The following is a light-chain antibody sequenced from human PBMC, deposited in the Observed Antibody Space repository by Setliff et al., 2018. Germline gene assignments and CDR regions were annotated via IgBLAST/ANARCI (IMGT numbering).Light chain of an antibody. CDR2: DVN. V-gene: IGLV2-14*03. CDR1: SSDVGGYKY. CDR3: NSYTRSDTFV. J-gene: IGLJ1*01. Sequence: QSALTQPASVSGSPGQSITISCTGTSSDVGGYKYVSWYQHHPGKAPKVVIYDVNQRPSGVSNRFSGSKSGSTASLSISGLQAEDEADYYCNSYTRSDTFVFGTGTKVTVL.